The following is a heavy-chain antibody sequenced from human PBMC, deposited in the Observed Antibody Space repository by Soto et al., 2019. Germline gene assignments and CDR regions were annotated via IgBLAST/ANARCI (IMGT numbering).Heavy chain of an antibody. CDR2: IGPSSSYT. J-gene: IGHJ4*02. D-gene: IGHD2-8*01. CDR1: GFTFSDYY. CDR3: ARVVRLMLYSDY. V-gene: IGHV3-11*06. Sequence: QVQLVESGGGLVKPGGSLRLSCAASGFTFSDYYMSWIRQAPGKGLEWVSYIGPSSSYTNYADSVKGRFTISRDNAKNSLYLQLNSLTAEDTPVYYCARVVRLMLYSDYWGQVTLVTVSS.